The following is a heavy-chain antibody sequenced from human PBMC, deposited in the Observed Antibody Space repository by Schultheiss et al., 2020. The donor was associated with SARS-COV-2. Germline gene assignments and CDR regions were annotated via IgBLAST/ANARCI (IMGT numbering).Heavy chain of an antibody. J-gene: IGHJ4*02. CDR1: GLTFNRHA. V-gene: IGHV3-30*04. D-gene: IGHD6-19*01. CDR2: ISNDGSNK. Sequence: GGSLRLSCAASGLTFNRHAMHWVRQAPGKGLEWVAVISNDGSNKDYADSVKGRFTISRDNSKNTLYLQMNSLRAEDTAVYYCARDNEGGSPLYSSSGTLDWHSSPPYYWGQGTLVTVSS. CDR3: ARDNEGGSPLYSSSGTLDWHSSPPYY.